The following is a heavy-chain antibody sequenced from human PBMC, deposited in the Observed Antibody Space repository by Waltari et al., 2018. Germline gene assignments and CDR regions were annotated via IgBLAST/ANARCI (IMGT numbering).Heavy chain of an antibody. Sequence: QVQLQESGPGLVKPSETLSLTCTVSGGSISSHYWSWIRQPPGKGLEWIGYIYYSGSTNYNPSLKSRVTISVDTSKNQFSLKLSSVTAADTAVYYCARDISSGIDYWGQGTLVTVSS. CDR1: GGSISSHY. V-gene: IGHV4-59*11. J-gene: IGHJ4*02. D-gene: IGHD6-19*01. CDR3: ARDISSGIDY. CDR2: IYYSGST.